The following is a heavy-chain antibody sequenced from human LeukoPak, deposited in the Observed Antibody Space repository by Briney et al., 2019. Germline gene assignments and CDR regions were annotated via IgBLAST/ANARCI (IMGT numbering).Heavy chain of an antibody. Sequence: GGSLRLSCAASGFSFSNYGMSWVRQAPGKGLEWVSSISSGGDNTYYADSVRGRFTISRDNSKNTLYLQLNSLRAEDTAVYYCAKSHRGHCSTTTCDDEGDYWGQGTLVTVSS. CDR2: ISSGGDNT. V-gene: IGHV3-23*01. CDR3: AKSHRGHCSTTTCDDEGDY. J-gene: IGHJ4*02. D-gene: IGHD2-2*01. CDR1: GFSFSNYG.